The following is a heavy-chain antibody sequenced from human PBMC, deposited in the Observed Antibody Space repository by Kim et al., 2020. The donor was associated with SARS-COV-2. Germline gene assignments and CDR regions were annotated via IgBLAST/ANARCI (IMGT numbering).Heavy chain of an antibody. J-gene: IGHJ4*02. V-gene: IGHV3-9*01. Sequence: GGSLRLSCAASGFIFGDYAMHWVRQAPGKGLEWVSGISWNSGSIGYADSVKGRFTISRDNAKNFLYLQMNSLRAEDTALYYCAKGPKQWHVFYYFDYWGQGALVIVAS. D-gene: IGHD6-19*01. CDR1: GFIFGDYA. CDR2: ISWNSGSI. CDR3: AKGPKQWHVFYYFDY.